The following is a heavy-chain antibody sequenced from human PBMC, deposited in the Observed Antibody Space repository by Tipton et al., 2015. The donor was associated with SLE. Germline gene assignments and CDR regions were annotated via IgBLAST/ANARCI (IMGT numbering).Heavy chain of an antibody. CDR3: VRDNWGSLDY. Sequence: GSLRLSCAASGFTYSNYWMSWVRQVPGKGLVHVAHMNQDGTTLVYADSVKGRFTISRDNAKNTLYLQMNSLRAGDTAVYYCVRDNWGSLDYWGQGTLVTVSS. CDR2: MNQDGTTL. D-gene: IGHD7-27*01. V-gene: IGHV3-74*01. CDR1: GFTYSNYW. J-gene: IGHJ4*02.